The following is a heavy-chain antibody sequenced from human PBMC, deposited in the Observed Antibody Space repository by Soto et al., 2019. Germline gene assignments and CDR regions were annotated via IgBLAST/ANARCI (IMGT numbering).Heavy chain of an antibody. J-gene: IGHJ5*02. CDR3: ARRVGATQLNWFDP. D-gene: IGHD1-26*01. CDR1: GYTFTSYD. V-gene: IGHV1-18*01. CDR2: ISAYNGNT. Sequence: VSVKVSCKASGYTFTSYDISWARQATGQGLEWMGWISAYNGNTNYAQKLQGRVTMTTDTSTSTAYMELRSLRSDDTAVYYCARRVGATQLNWFDPWGQGTLVTVSS.